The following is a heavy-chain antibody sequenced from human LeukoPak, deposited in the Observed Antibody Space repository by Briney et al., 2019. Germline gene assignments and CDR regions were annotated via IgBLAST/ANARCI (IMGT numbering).Heavy chain of an antibody. CDR3: ARETPMVID. J-gene: IGHJ4*02. V-gene: IGHV4-4*08. Sequence: TSSETLSLTCTVSGGSISSYYWSWIRQPPGKGLEWIGYIYTSGSTNYNPSLKSRVTISVDTSKNQFSLKLSSVTAADTAVYYCARETPMVIDWGQGTLVTVSS. D-gene: IGHD3-22*01. CDR2: IYTSGST. CDR1: GGSISSYY.